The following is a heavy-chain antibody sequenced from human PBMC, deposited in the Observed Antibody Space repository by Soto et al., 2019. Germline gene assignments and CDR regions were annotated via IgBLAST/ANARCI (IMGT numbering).Heavy chain of an antibody. V-gene: IGHV1-69*01. CDR2: IIPIFGTA. Sequence: QVQLVQSGAEVKKPGSSVKVSCKASGGTFSSYAISWVRQAPGQGLEWMGGIIPIFGTANYAQKFQGRVTITADEATSTTYMGLRARRSEDTALYYCATTKGHHYDGSGSVYWVQGTLVTVSS. CDR1: GGTFSSYA. D-gene: IGHD3-22*01. J-gene: IGHJ4*01. CDR3: ATTKGHHYDGSGSVY.